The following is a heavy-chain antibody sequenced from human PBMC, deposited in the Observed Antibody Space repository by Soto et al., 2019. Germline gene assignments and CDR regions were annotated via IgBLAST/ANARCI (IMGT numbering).Heavy chain of an antibody. CDR1: GYTFTSYD. D-gene: IGHD4-17*01. V-gene: IGHV1-8*01. CDR3: ARRNGDYGRLDS. J-gene: IGHJ4*02. Sequence: QVQLVQSGAEVKKPGASVKVSCKASGYTFTSYDINWVRQATGQGLEWMGWMNPNSGNTDYAQKFRGRVTMTRDTSIRAAYMELSGVTSEDTAVYYCARRNGDYGRLDSCGLGTLVTVSS. CDR2: MNPNSGNT.